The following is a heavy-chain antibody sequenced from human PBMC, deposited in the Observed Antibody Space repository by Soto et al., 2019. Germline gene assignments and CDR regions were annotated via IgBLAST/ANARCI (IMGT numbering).Heavy chain of an antibody. Sequence: GGSLRLSCEASGFTFRRNAMSWVRKAPGKGVEWVSAISGSGSSTYYADSVKGRFTISRDNAKNSLYLELTRLRAEDTAVYFCVRDYYDTSGYPNTFDMWGQGTMVTVSS. D-gene: IGHD3-22*01. J-gene: IGHJ3*02. CDR2: ISGSGSST. CDR1: GFTFRRNA. CDR3: VRDYYDTSGYPNTFDM. V-gene: IGHV3-23*01.